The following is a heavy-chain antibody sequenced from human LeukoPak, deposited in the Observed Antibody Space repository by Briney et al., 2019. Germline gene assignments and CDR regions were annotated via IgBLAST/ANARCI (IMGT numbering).Heavy chain of an antibody. CDR1: GFTFSNYA. Sequence: GGSLRLSCAASGFTFSNYAMRWVRQASGKGLEWVSGISGSGDSTYYADSVKGRFTISRDNSKNTLYLQMNSLRAEDTAVYYCAKWATMGITMVRGVRGFDPWGQGTLVTVSS. CDR2: ISGSGDST. J-gene: IGHJ5*02. CDR3: AKWATMGITMVRGVRGFDP. V-gene: IGHV3-23*01. D-gene: IGHD3-10*01.